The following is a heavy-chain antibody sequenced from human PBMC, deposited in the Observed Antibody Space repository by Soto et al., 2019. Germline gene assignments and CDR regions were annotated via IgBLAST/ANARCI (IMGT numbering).Heavy chain of an antibody. CDR2: ISSSSSYI. D-gene: IGHD3-22*01. CDR3: ARVVDYYDPYYHYGMDV. Sequence: EVQLVESGGGLVKPGGSLRLSCAASGFTFSSYSMNWVRQAPGKGLEWVSSISSSSSYIYYADSVKGRFTISRDNAKNSLYLQMNSLRAEDTAVYYCARVVDYYDPYYHYGMDVWGQGTTVTVSS. V-gene: IGHV3-21*01. J-gene: IGHJ6*02. CDR1: GFTFSSYS.